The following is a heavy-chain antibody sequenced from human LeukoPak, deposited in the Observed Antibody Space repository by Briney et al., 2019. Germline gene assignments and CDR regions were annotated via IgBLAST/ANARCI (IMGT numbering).Heavy chain of an antibody. D-gene: IGHD4-17*01. CDR1: GLTFSSYF. Sequence: GGSLRLSCAASGLTFSSYFLNWVRQAPGKGLECVASIDGTSNYIYYADSVKGRFTISKDNAKNSLYLQMNSLGAEDTAVYYCAIARYGEPHYFDYWGQGTLVTVSS. V-gene: IGHV3-21*01. CDR3: AIARYGEPHYFDY. J-gene: IGHJ4*02. CDR2: IDGTSNYI.